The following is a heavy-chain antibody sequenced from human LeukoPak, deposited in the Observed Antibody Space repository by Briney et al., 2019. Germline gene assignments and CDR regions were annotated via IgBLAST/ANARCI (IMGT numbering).Heavy chain of an antibody. Sequence: PGESLKISCKGSGYSFSTYWIGWVRQMPGKGLELMGIIYPRDSDTTYSPSFQGQVTISVDKSISTAYLQWSTLKASDTAMYYCARRVNSGYYFDYWAQGTLVTVSS. D-gene: IGHD3-22*01. CDR1: GYSFSTYW. CDR3: ARRVNSGYYFDY. J-gene: IGHJ4*02. V-gene: IGHV5-51*01. CDR2: IYPRDSDT.